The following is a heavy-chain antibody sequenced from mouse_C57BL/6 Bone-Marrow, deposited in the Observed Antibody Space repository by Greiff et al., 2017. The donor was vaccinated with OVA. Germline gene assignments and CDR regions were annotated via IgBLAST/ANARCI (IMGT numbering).Heavy chain of an antibody. CDR2: IYPRSGNT. Sequence: QVQLKESGAELARPGASVKLSCKASGYTFTSYGISWVKQRTGQGLEWIGEIYPRSGNTYYNEKFKGKATLTADKSSSTAYMELRSLTSEDSAVYFCANYGSTHYWYFDVWGTGTTVTVSS. V-gene: IGHV1-81*01. CDR3: ANYGSTHYWYFDV. J-gene: IGHJ1*03. CDR1: GYTFTSYG. D-gene: IGHD1-1*01.